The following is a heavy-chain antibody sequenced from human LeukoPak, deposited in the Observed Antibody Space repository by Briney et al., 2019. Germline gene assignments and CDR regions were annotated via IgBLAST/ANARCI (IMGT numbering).Heavy chain of an antibody. V-gene: IGHV4-59*11. Sequence: PSETLSLTCTVSGGSISSHYWSWIRQPPGKGLEWIGYIYYSGSTNYNPSLKSRVTISVDTSKNQFSLKLSSVTAADTAVYYCARGHYYYYYGMDVWGQGTTVTVSS. CDR2: IYYSGST. CDR3: ARGHYYYYYGMDV. J-gene: IGHJ6*02. CDR1: GGSISSHY.